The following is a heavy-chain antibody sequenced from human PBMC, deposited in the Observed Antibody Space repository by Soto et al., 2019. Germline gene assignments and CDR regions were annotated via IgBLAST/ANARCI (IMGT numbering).Heavy chain of an antibody. V-gene: IGHV1-69*06. CDR3: ARPRMATVTYNWFDP. CDR2: IIPIFGTA. D-gene: IGHD4-4*01. Sequence: ASVKVSCKASGGTFSSYAISWVRQAPGQGLEWMGGIIPIFGTANYAQKFQGRVTITADKSTSTAYMELSSLRSEDTAVYYCARPRMATVTYNWFDPWGQGTLVTVS. J-gene: IGHJ5*02. CDR1: GGTFSSYA.